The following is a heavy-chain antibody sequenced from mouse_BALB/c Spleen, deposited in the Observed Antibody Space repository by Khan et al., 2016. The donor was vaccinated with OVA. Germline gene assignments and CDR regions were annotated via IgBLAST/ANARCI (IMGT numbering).Heavy chain of an antibody. CDR3: VRSTMVTTEFAY. D-gene: IGHD2-2*01. Sequence: VQLQQPGAELVKPGASVKLSCKASGYTFTSYWMQWVKQRPGQGLEWIGEINPSNGRSNYNENFKSKATLTVDKSSTTAHMQLSSLTSEDSAVYYCVRSTMVTTEFAYWDQGTLVTVSA. CDR1: GYTFTSYW. J-gene: IGHJ3*01. V-gene: IGHV1S81*02. CDR2: INPSNGRS.